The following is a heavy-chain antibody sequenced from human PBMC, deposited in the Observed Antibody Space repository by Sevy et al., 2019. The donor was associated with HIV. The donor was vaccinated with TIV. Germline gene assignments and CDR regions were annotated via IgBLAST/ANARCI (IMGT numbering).Heavy chain of an antibody. D-gene: IGHD3-9*01. CDR3: GSDSDILSGYPSHYFDY. J-gene: IGHJ4*02. V-gene: IGHV3-7*01. Sequence: GGSLRLSCAASGFSFSKYWMSWVRQAPGKGLEWVANIKEDGSQKNYWESVKGRFTIARDNVKNLVYMQMNNLRADDTAAYYCGSDSDILSGYPSHYFDYWGQGTLVTVSS. CDR2: IKEDGSQK. CDR1: GFSFSKYW.